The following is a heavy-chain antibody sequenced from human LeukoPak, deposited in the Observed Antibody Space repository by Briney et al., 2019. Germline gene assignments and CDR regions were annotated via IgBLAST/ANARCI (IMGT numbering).Heavy chain of an antibody. D-gene: IGHD6-6*01. Sequence: PGGSLRLSCAVSGFTYSDYYMSWIRQAPGKELEWISYISGSGSTRYYADSVKGRFTISRDNARNSLYLQMNSLRAEDTAVYYCARERAIASRRPYCFDYWGQGTLVTVSS. CDR2: ISGSGSTR. CDR3: ARERAIASRRPYCFDY. CDR1: GFTYSDYY. J-gene: IGHJ4*02. V-gene: IGHV3-11*01.